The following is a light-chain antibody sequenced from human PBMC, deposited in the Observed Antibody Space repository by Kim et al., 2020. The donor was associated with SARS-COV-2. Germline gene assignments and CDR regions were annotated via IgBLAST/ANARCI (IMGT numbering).Light chain of an antibody. CDR1: QSVDTT. Sequence: CVSPGERAAIACLARQSVDTTLAAYQQKPGQAPRVLSYGVSGRGSGIPDRFSGSGSGRDFSLTISGLAAEDFAVYYCQHFGGSSYNFGQGAKLEI. CDR3: QHFGGSSYN. V-gene: IGKV3-20*01. CDR2: GVS. J-gene: IGKJ2*01.